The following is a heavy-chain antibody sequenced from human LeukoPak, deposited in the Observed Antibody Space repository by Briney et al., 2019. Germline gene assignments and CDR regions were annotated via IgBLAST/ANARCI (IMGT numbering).Heavy chain of an antibody. CDR3: ARGRGYYDNSGYFDALDF. Sequence: SETLSLTCSVSGYSISSGYYWGWIRQPPGKGLEWVGSIYHSGSTYYNPSLKSRVTISVDTSENQFSLKLSSVTAADTAVYYCARGRGYYDNSGYFDALDFWGQGTMVTVSA. D-gene: IGHD3-22*01. CDR1: GYSISSGYY. CDR2: IYHSGST. V-gene: IGHV4-38-2*02. J-gene: IGHJ3*01.